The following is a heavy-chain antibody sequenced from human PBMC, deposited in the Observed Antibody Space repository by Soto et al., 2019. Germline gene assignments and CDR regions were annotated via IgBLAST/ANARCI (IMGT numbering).Heavy chain of an antibody. Sequence: QVQLVQSGAEVKKPGSSVKVSCKDSGGTFSSYAISWVRQAPGQGLEWMGGIIPIFGTTNYAQKFQGRVTMTADESTSTAYMELSSLRSEDTAVYYCARAGDYYDSSGRLDYWGQGTLVTVSS. V-gene: IGHV1-69*01. J-gene: IGHJ4*02. D-gene: IGHD3-22*01. CDR1: GGTFSSYA. CDR3: ARAGDYYDSSGRLDY. CDR2: IIPIFGTT.